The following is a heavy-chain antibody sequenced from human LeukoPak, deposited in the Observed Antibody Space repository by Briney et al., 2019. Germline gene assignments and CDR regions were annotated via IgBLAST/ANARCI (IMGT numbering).Heavy chain of an antibody. CDR3: AREVNDYGDYEVGY. D-gene: IGHD4-17*01. CDR2: IYYSGST. CDR1: GGSISSGDYY. Sequence: PSETLSLTCTVSGGSISSGDYYWSWIRQPPGKGLEWIGYIYYSGSTYYNPSLKSRVTISVDTSKNQFSLKLSSVTAADTAVYCCAREVNDYGDYEVGYWGQGTLVTVSS. V-gene: IGHV4-30-4*01. J-gene: IGHJ4*02.